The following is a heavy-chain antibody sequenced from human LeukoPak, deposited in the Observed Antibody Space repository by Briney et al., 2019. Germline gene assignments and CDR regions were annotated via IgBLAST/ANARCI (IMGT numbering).Heavy chain of an antibody. CDR2: INHSGST. CDR3: ARGSVGTAMVTSYYYYGMDV. V-gene: IGHV4-34*01. J-gene: IGHJ6*02. CDR1: GGSFSGYY. D-gene: IGHD5-18*01. Sequence: LETLSLTCAVYGGSFSGYYWSWIRQPPGKGLEWIGEINHSGSTNYNPSLKSRVTISVDTSKNQFSLKLSSVTAADTAVYYCARGSVGTAMVTSYYYYGMDVWGQGTTVTVSS.